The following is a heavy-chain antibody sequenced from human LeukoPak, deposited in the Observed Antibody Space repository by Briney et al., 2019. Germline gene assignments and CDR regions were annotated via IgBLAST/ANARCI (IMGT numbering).Heavy chain of an antibody. D-gene: IGHD3-10*01. CDR2: TYYSGST. Sequence: PSETLSLTCTVSGGSISSGDYYWSWIRQPPGKGLEWIGYTYYSGSTYYNPSLKSRVTISVDTSKNQFSLKLSSVTAADTAVYYCAREGTMVRGVLDYWGQGTLVTVSS. J-gene: IGHJ4*02. CDR1: GGSISSGDYY. V-gene: IGHV4-30-4*01. CDR3: AREGTMVRGVLDY.